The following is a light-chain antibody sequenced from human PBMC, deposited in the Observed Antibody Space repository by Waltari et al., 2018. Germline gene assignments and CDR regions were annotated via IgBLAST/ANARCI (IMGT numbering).Light chain of an antibody. CDR2: DAS. CDR3: QQYGTLPAT. J-gene: IGKJ1*01. Sequence: EIVLTHSPGTLSLSRGELSLLSWRASQSVSRTLAWYQQKPGKAPRLLIYDASTRANGIPARFSGSGSGTDFSLTISRLEPEDFAVYYCQQYGTLPATFGQGTKVEIK. V-gene: IGKV3-20*01. CDR1: QSVSRT.